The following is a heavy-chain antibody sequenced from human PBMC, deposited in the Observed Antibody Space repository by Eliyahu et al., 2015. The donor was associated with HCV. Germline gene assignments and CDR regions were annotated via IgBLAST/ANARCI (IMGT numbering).Heavy chain of an antibody. CDR3: ARESREGYNLWSFFEY. Sequence: QVQLVESGGGVVQPGRSLRLSCATSGFTFSSYGMHWVRQAPGKGLEWVAVISYDAAVILYAGSVRGRYTISRDDSKNTLYLQMNTLTAEDTAVYYCARESREGYNLWSFFEYWGQGALVTVSS. V-gene: IGHV3-30*03. J-gene: IGHJ4*02. CDR1: GFTFSSYG. CDR2: ISYDAAVI. D-gene: IGHD1-14*01.